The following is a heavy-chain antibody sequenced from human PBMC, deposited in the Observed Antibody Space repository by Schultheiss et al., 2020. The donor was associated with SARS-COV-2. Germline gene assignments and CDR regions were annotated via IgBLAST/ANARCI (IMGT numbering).Heavy chain of an antibody. CDR3: ARRSEYSSSSGYYFYY. D-gene: IGHD6-6*01. J-gene: IGHJ4*02. Sequence: GGSLRLSCAASGFTFSSYGMHWVRQAPGRGLEWVAVISYDGSNKYYADSVKGRFTISRDNSKNTLYLQMNSLRAEDTAVYYCARRSEYSSSSGYYFYYWGQGTLVTVSS. V-gene: IGHV3-30*03. CDR2: ISYDGSNK. CDR1: GFTFSSYG.